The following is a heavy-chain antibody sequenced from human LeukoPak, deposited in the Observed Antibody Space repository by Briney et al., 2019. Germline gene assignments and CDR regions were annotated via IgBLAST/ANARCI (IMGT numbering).Heavy chain of an antibody. Sequence: PSETLSLTCTVSGGSISSSSYYWGWIRQPPGKGLEWIGSIYYSGSTYYNPSLKSRVTISVDTSKNQFSLKLSSVTAADTAVYYCAREEDCSGGNCYPAFDIWGQGTMVTVSS. CDR3: AREEDCSGGNCYPAFDI. CDR1: GGSISSSSYY. V-gene: IGHV4-39*02. CDR2: IYYSGST. D-gene: IGHD2-15*01. J-gene: IGHJ3*02.